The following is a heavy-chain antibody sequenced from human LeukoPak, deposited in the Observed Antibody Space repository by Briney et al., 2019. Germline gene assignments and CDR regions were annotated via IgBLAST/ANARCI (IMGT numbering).Heavy chain of an antibody. V-gene: IGHV6-1*01. CDR1: GDRVSSNSAT. J-gene: IGHJ3*02. D-gene: IGHD1-26*01. CDR3: ARVSSPWSPRDAFDI. CDR2: TYYTSKWYN. Sequence: SQTLSLTCAISGDRVSSNSATWNWIRQSPSRGLEWLGRTYYTSKWYNDYAVSMKSRITINPDTSKNQFSLQLNSVIPEDTAVYYCARVSSPWSPRDAFDIWGQGTMVTASS.